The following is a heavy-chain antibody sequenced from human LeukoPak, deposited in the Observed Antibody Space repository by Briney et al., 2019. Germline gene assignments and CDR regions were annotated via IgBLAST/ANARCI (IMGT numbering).Heavy chain of an antibody. CDR3: ARGGHYYDSSGYYWTFDY. D-gene: IGHD3-22*01. Sequence: PGGSLRLSCAASGFTFSSYGMHWVRQAPGKGLEWVAVIWYDGSNKYYADSVKGRFTISRDNSKNTLYLQMNSLRAEDTAVYYCARGGHYYDSSGYYWTFDYWGQGTLVTVSS. CDR2: IWYDGSNK. CDR1: GFTFSSYG. J-gene: IGHJ4*02. V-gene: IGHV3-33*01.